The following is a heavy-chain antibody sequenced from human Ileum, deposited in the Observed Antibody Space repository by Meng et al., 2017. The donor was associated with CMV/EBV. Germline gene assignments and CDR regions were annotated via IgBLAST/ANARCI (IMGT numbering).Heavy chain of an antibody. CDR3: ARDLHWSSVDY. V-gene: IGHV3-74*01. CDR1: GFTFSNYW. CDR2: INIDGTTT. J-gene: IGHJ4*02. D-gene: IGHD1-1*01. Sequence: EVQLVESGGALIQPGGSLRLPCAASGFTFSNYWMHWVRQAPGKGPVWVSRINIDGTTTTYADSVKGRFTISRDNAKNTLYLQMSSLRAEDTAMYYCARDLHWSSVDYWGRGTLVTVSS.